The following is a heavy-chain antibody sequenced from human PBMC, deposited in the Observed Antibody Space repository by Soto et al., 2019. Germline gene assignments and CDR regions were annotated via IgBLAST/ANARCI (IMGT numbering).Heavy chain of an antibody. D-gene: IGHD4-17*01. V-gene: IGHV3-23*01. CDR2: ITDNGGST. J-gene: IGHJ4*02. CDR1: GFTSSRDG. Sequence: PGGSLRLSCAASGFTSSRDGMSWVRQAPGKGLEWVSLITDNGGSTYYADSVKGRLTISRDNTKNTLFLQMNSLRAEDTAVYYCAKERATTTAFDYWGQGALVTVSS. CDR3: AKERATTTAFDY.